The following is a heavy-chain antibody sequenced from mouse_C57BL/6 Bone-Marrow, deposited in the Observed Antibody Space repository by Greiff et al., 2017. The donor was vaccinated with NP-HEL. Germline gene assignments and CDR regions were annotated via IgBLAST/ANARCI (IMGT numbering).Heavy chain of an antibody. D-gene: IGHD3-2*02. V-gene: IGHV1-81*01. CDR3: ARRQLRLPWFAY. CDR1: GYTFTSYG. CDR2: IYPRSGNT. Sequence: QVQLQQSGAELARPGASVKLSCKASGYTFTSYGISWVKQRTGQGLEWIGEIYPRSGNTYYNEKFKGKATLTADKSSSTADMELRSLTSEDSAVDFCARRQLRLPWFAYWGQGTLVTVSA. J-gene: IGHJ3*01.